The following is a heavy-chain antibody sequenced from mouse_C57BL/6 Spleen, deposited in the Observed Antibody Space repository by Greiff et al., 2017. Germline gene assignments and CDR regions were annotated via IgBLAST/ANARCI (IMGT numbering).Heavy chain of an antibody. CDR1: GYTFTSYG. Sequence: QVQLQQSGAELARPGASVKLSCKASGYTFTSYGISWVKQRTGQGLEWIGEIYPRSGNTYYNEKFKGKATLTADKSSSPAYMELRSLTSEDSAVYCGARWRANWDYFDYWGQGTTLTVSS. CDR3: ARWRANWDYFDY. D-gene: IGHD4-1*01. CDR2: IYPRSGNT. J-gene: IGHJ2*01. V-gene: IGHV1-81*01.